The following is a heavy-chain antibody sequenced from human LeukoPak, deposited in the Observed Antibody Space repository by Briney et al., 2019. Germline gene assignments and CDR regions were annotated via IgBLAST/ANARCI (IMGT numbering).Heavy chain of an antibody. CDR2: IYPGDSET. CDR3: AKWLGSSWYY. D-gene: IGHD6-13*01. J-gene: IGHJ4*02. CDR1: GYSFTSYW. Sequence: GESLKISCKGSGYSFTSYWIGWVRQMHGKGLEWMGIIYPGDSETRYSPSFQGQVTISADKSVSTAYLQWSSLKASDPAIYYCAKWLGSSWYYWGQGTLVTVSS. V-gene: IGHV5-51*01.